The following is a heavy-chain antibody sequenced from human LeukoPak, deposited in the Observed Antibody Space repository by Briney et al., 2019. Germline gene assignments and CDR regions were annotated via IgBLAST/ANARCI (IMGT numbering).Heavy chain of an antibody. CDR2: VSASGP. V-gene: IGHV3-23*01. CDR3: AKVSSTGYYGSGNYFDY. J-gene: IGHJ4*02. D-gene: IGHD3-10*01. Sequence: VSASGPYYADAVRGRFTISRDNSRNTLSLQMNSLRAEDTAVYYCAKVSSTGYYGSGNYFDYWGQGTLVTVSS.